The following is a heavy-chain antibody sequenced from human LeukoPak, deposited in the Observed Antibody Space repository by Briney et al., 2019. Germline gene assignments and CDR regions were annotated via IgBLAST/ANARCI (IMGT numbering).Heavy chain of an antibody. CDR3: ARVPTQDYYDSSGYSDH. CDR2: IKQDGSEK. J-gene: IGHJ5*02. Sequence: GGSLRLSCAASGFTFSSYWMSWVRQAPGKGLEWVANIKQDGSEKYYVDSVKGRFTISRDNAKNSLYLQMNSLRAEDTAVYYCARVPTQDYYDSSGYSDHWGQGTLVTVSS. D-gene: IGHD3-22*01. V-gene: IGHV3-7*01. CDR1: GFTFSSYW.